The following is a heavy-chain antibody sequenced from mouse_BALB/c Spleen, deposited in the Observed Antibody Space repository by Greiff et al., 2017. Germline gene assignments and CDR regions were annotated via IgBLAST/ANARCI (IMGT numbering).Heavy chain of an antibody. CDR3: ARYGYDEEYYYAMDY. V-gene: IGHV5-17*02. Sequence: EVKLVESGGGLVQPGGSRKLSCAASGFTFSSFGMHWVRQAPEKGLEWVAYISSGSSTIYYAATVKGRFTISRDNPKNTLFLQMTSLRSEDTAMYYCARYGYDEEYYYAMDYWGQGTSVTVSA. CDR1: GFTFSSFG. CDR2: ISSGSSTI. J-gene: IGHJ4*01. D-gene: IGHD2-2*01.